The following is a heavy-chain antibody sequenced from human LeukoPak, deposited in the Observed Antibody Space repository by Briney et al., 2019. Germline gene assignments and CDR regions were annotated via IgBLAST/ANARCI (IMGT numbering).Heavy chain of an antibody. CDR2: ISYSGST. V-gene: IGHV4-31*03. CDR1: GGSISSGGYY. CDR3: ASRRDEAWFDP. D-gene: IGHD5-24*01. Sequence: SETLSLTCSVSGGSISSGGYYWTWIRQHPGKGLEWIGYISYSGSTYYNPSLQSRVTISVDTSKNQFSLKLSSVTAADTAAYYCASRRDEAWFDPWGQGTLVTVSS. J-gene: IGHJ5*02.